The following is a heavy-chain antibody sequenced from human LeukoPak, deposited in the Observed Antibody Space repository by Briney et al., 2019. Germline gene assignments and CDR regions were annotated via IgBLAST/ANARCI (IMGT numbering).Heavy chain of an antibody. CDR3: ASPSSSSSTYDY. CDR2: IHYSGTT. J-gene: IGHJ4*02. Sequence: PSGTLSLTCTVSGDSMSSSPYYWGWIRQPPGKGLEWIGSIHYSGTTYYNPSLKSRVTILIDTSRSQFSLKLNSVTAADTAVYYCASPSSSSSTYDYWGQGSLVTVS. CDR1: GDSMSSSPYY. D-gene: IGHD6-6*01. V-gene: IGHV4-39*01.